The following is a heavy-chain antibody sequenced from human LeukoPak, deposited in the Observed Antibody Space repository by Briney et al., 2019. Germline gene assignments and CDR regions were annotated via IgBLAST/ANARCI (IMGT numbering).Heavy chain of an antibody. V-gene: IGHV3-23*01. J-gene: IGHJ4*02. D-gene: IGHD3-9*01. Sequence: PGGSLRLSCAASGFTFSSYAMSWVRQAPGKGLEWVSAISGSGGSTYYADSVKGRFTISRDNSKNTLYLQMKSLRAEDTAVYYCAKDGLLRYFDWSYYFDYWGQGTLVTVSS. CDR1: GFTFSSYA. CDR3: AKDGLLRYFDWSYYFDY. CDR2: ISGSGGST.